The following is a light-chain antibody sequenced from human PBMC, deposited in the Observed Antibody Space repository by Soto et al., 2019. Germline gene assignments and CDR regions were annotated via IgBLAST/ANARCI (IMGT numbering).Light chain of an antibody. Sequence: DIVMTQSPDSLAVSLGERATIDCKSSQSILYSSNNKNYLAWYQQKPGQPPKLLIYWASTRESGVPDRFSGSGFGTDFTRTINSLQAEDVAAYYCQKYYSPPLTVGGGTKVEIK. J-gene: IGKJ4*02. CDR1: QSILYSSNNKNY. CDR2: WAS. V-gene: IGKV4-1*01. CDR3: QKYYSPPLT.